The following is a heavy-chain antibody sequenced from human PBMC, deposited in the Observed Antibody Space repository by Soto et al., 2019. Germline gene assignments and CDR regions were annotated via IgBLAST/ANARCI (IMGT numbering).Heavy chain of an antibody. D-gene: IGHD2-8*02. CDR3: TTLASGHFDS. CDR2: VFYSGTT. V-gene: IGHV4-39*01. J-gene: IGHJ4*02. CDR1: GGSISSPSYN. Sequence: QLRESGPGLLKPSETLSLTCNVSGGSISSPSYNWGWVRQPPGKGPEWIGTVFYSGTTQYNPSLRSRLAMSVDTSKNQVSLTLTSVTAADTAVYYCTTLASGHFDSWGQGAQVTVSS.